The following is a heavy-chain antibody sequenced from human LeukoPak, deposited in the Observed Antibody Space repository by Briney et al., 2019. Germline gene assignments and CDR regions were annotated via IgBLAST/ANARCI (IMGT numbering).Heavy chain of an antibody. CDR1: GYNFATNW. CDR2: IYPGDSDA. CDR3: ARPQVVVVTAVAFGV. V-gene: IGHV5-51*01. J-gene: IGHJ3*01. Sequence: GESLKISCKGSGYNFATNWIGWVRQMPGKGLEWMGIIYPGDSDARYSPSFQGQVTISADKSISTAYLQWSSLKASDSAMYYCARPQVVVVTAVAFGVWGQGTMVTVSS. D-gene: IGHD2-21*02.